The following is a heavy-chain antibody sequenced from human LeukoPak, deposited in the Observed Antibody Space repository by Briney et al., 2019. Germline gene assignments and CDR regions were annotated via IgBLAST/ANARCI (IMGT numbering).Heavy chain of an antibody. CDR3: VKGRRNGYNTVDY. Sequence: QPGGSLRLSCSASGFTFSSYAMHWVRQAPGKGLEYVSAISSNGGSTYYADSVKGRFTISRDNSKNTLYLQMSSLRAEDTAVYYCVKGRRNGYNTVDYWGQGTLVTVSS. D-gene: IGHD5-24*01. V-gene: IGHV3-64D*06. CDR2: ISSNGGST. J-gene: IGHJ4*02. CDR1: GFTFSSYA.